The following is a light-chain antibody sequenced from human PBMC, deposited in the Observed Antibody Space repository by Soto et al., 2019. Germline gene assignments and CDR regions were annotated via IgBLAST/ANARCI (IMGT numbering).Light chain of an antibody. CDR3: TSFSSSTSLYV. CDR2: DVS. Sequence: QLVLTQPRSVSGSPGQSVTISCTGTSSDVGGYNYVSWYQQHPGKAPKLMIYDVSKRPSGVPDRFSGSKSGNTASLTISGLQAEDEADYYCTSFSSSTSLYVFGTGTKLTVL. J-gene: IGLJ1*01. V-gene: IGLV2-11*01. CDR1: SSDVGGYNY.